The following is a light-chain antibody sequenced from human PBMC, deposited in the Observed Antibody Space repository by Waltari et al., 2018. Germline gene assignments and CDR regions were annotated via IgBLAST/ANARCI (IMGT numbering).Light chain of an antibody. V-gene: IGLV6-57*02. CDR2: ADN. Sequence: FILTQSHSVSESPGRTVTISCSGSGGRFATSYVQWYHQRPGSAPTTVIYADNQRPSGVPDRFSGSVDSSSNSASLTISGLQTEDEADYYCQSYDGDRSWVFGGGTKLTVL. CDR3: QSYDGDRSWV. CDR1: GGRFATSY. J-gene: IGLJ3*02.